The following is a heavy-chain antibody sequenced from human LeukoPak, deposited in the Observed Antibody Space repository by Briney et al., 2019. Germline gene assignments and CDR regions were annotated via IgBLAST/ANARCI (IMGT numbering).Heavy chain of an antibody. CDR1: GYSFTNYR. J-gene: IGHJ4*02. Sequence: GDSLNISGKGSGYSFTNYRIGWARQMPGKGLEWMGWISPYNGNTNYAQKLQGRVTVTTDTSSSIAYMELRSLRSDDTAVYYCARGDSSDLGFDYWGQGTLVTVSS. D-gene: IGHD6-19*01. V-gene: IGHV1-18*04. CDR2: ISPYNGNT. CDR3: ARGDSSDLGFDY.